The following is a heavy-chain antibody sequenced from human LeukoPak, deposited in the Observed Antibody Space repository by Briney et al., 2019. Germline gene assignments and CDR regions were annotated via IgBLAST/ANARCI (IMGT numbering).Heavy chain of an antibody. CDR1: GFKFSSFS. Sequence: GGSLRLSRTASGFKFSSFSMNWARQAPGKGLEWLSYISSTSSAIYYADSVKGRFTISRDNAKNSLYLQMDSLRAEDTAIYYCARVIGSYGDSAYWGQGTLVTVSS. CDR2: ISSTSSAI. V-gene: IGHV3-48*04. D-gene: IGHD3-16*01. CDR3: ARVIGSYGDSAY. J-gene: IGHJ4*02.